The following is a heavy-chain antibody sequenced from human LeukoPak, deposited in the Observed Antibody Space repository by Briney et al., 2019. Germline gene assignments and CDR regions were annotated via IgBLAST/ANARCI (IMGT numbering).Heavy chain of an antibody. CDR3: ASVSSTLYYYYMDV. V-gene: IGHV1-69*05. CDR2: IIPIFGTA. J-gene: IGHJ6*03. CDR1: GGTFSSYA. Sequence: VASVKVSCKASGGTFSSYAISWVRQAPGQGLEWMGGIIPIFGTANYAQKFQGRVTITTDESTSTAYMELSSLRSEDTAVYYCASVSSTLYYYYMDVWGKGTTVPVSS.